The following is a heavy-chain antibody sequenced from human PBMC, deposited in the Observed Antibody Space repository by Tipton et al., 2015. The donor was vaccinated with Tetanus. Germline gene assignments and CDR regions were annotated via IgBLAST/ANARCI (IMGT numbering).Heavy chain of an antibody. Sequence: LRLSCTVSGASISSSGYYWSWIRQHPGKGLEWIGYIYYSGSTFYNPSLKSRVTMSVDTSKNQFSLNLTSVTAADTAVYYCARDQGGGRVARLNWFDPWGQGTLVTVSS. CDR3: ARDQGGGRVARLNWFDP. J-gene: IGHJ5*02. D-gene: IGHD3-16*01. CDR2: IYYSGST. CDR1: GASISSSGYY. V-gene: IGHV4-31*03.